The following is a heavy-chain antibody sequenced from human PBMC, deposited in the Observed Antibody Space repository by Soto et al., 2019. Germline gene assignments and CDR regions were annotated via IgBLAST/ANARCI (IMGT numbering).Heavy chain of an antibody. CDR3: ARDPYHVLMVNAPNLYGMDV. Sequence: QVQLVQSGAEVKKPGASVKVSCKASGYTFTTYDISWVRQAPGQGLEWMGRNSTYNGNTNYPQSLQDRLTMTTDTSTTTAYMELRSLRSDDTAVYYCARDPYHVLMVNAPNLYGMDVWGQGTTVTVSS. D-gene: IGHD2-8*01. CDR2: NSTYNGNT. CDR1: GYTFTTYD. V-gene: IGHV1-18*01. J-gene: IGHJ6*02.